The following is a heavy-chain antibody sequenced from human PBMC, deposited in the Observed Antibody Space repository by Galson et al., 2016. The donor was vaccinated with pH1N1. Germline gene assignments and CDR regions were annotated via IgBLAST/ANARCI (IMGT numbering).Heavy chain of an antibody. J-gene: IGHJ3*02. CDR3: TTGRLGYCSGGDYYPYDAFDI. D-gene: IGHD2-15*01. CDR1: GFTFTNAW. CDR2: IKRKIDGETT. V-gene: IGHV3-15*01. Sequence: SLRLSCAASGFTFTNAWMSWVRQAPGKGLEWVGRIKRKIDGETTDYTAPVKGRFTISRDDSQKTLFLQMNSLKTEDTAVYYCTTGRLGYCSGGDYYPYDAFDIWGQGTMVIVSS.